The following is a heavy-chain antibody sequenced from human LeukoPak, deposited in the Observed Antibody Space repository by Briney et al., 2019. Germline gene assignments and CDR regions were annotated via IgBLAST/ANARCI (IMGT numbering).Heavy chain of an antibody. D-gene: IGHD6-19*01. CDR1: GFTFSSYA. V-gene: IGHV3-23*01. CDR2: ISGSGGST. J-gene: IGHJ4*02. CDR3: AKGPIAVAGSSYFDY. Sequence: PGGSLRPSCAASGFTFSSYAMNWVRQAPGKGLEWVSVISGSGGSTYYADSVKGRFTISRDNSKNTLYLQMNSLRAEDTAVYYCAKGPIAVAGSSYFDYWGQGTLVTVSS.